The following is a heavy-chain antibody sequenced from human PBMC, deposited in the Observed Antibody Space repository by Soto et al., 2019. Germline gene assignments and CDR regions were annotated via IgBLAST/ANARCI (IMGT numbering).Heavy chain of an antibody. Sequence: ASVKVSCKASGYTFTSYGISWVRQAPGQGLEWMGWISAYNGNTNYAQKLQGRVTMTTDTSTSTAYMELRSLRSDDTAVYYCARYVPYYDILPARTHIDSSGKGTLVTVST. V-gene: IGHV1-18*01. CDR1: GYTFTSYG. D-gene: IGHD3-9*01. CDR3: ARYVPYYDILPARTHIDS. CDR2: ISAYNGNT. J-gene: IGHJ5*01.